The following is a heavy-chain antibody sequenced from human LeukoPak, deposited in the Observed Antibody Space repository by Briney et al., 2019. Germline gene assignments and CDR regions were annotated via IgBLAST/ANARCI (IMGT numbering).Heavy chain of an antibody. V-gene: IGHV4-4*09. D-gene: IGHD1-26*01. J-gene: IGHJ4*02. CDR3: ARLGSYHDF. Sequence: SETLTLTCTVSGASISNYYWSWIRQTPEKGLEWMGHIHSSGGSSYYPSLKSRLTLSIDTSRNQLSLKLPSVTAADTAVYFCARLGSYHDFWGQGALVTVSS. CDR2: IHSSGGS. CDR1: GASISNYY.